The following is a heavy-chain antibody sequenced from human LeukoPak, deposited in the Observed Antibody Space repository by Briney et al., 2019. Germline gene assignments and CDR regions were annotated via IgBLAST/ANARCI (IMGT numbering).Heavy chain of an antibody. CDR3: AGHHVLEWLLAGGFDP. V-gene: IGHV1-18*01. CDR2: ISAYNVNT. CDR1: GYTFTKYG. J-gene: IGHJ5*02. Sequence: GASVKVSCKASGYTFTKYGLSWVRQAPGQGREWMGWISAYNVNTKYAQKCQGRVTMTTGSSTSTAYLEVRSLRSDDPAVYYCAGHHVLEWLLAGGFDPWGQGTLVTVSS. D-gene: IGHD3-3*01.